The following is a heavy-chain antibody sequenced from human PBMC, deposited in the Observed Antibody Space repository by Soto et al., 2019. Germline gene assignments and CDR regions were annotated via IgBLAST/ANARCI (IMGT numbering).Heavy chain of an antibody. D-gene: IGHD3-22*01. V-gene: IGHV1-69*12. Sequence: QVQLVQSGAEVKKPGSSVKVSCKASGGTFSSYAITWVRQAPGQGLEWMGGIIPIFGTANYAQKFQARVTIPADESTSTAYMERSSLRSEDTAVYYCARDRGPSSXYYPYWFDPWGQGTLVTVSS. CDR2: IIPIFGTA. CDR1: GGTFSSYA. J-gene: IGHJ5*02. CDR3: ARDRGPSSXYYPYWFDP.